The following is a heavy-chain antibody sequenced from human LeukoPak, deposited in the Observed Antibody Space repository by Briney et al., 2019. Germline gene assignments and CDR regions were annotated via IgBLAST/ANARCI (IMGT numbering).Heavy chain of an antibody. CDR1: GFTFSSYY. V-gene: IGHV3-30*02. Sequence: GGSLRLSCAASGFTFSSYYMHWVRQAPGKCLEWVAVVHNDGNTKYFGDSVKGQFTISRDNSKNTLYLQMNSLRAEDTAVYYCAPAEVTLVGFDYWGQGTLVTVSS. D-gene: IGHD4-23*01. CDR2: VHNDGNTK. CDR3: APAEVTLVGFDY. J-gene: IGHJ4*02.